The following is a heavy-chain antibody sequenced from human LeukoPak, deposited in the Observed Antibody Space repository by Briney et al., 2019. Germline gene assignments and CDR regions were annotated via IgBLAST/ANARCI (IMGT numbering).Heavy chain of an antibody. Sequence: PGGSLRLSCAASGFSFSNAWMSWVRQAPGKGLEWVGQIKSKTDGGSTYYADSVKGRFTISRDNSKNTLYLQMNSLGAEDTAVYYCAKVVAYYDFWSGYYTDNWFDPWGQGTLVTVSS. CDR2: IKSKTDGGST. V-gene: IGHV3-15*01. CDR1: GFSFSNAW. CDR3: AKVVAYYDFWSGYYTDNWFDP. D-gene: IGHD3-3*01. J-gene: IGHJ5*02.